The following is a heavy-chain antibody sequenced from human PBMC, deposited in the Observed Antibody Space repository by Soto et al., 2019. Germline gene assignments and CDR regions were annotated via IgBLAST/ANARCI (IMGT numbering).Heavy chain of an antibody. CDR3: AKDMRGGSSLIVDY. V-gene: IGHV3-9*01. J-gene: IGHJ4*02. CDR2: ISWNSGTI. D-gene: IGHD2-8*01. Sequence: DVHLVESGGGLVQPGGSLRLSCAASGFTFDDYVMHWVRQAPGKGLEWVSGISWNSGTIDYADSVKGRFSISRDNAKNSLYLQMDSLRAEDTALYYCAKDMRGGSSLIVDYWGQGTLVTVSS. CDR1: GFTFDDYV.